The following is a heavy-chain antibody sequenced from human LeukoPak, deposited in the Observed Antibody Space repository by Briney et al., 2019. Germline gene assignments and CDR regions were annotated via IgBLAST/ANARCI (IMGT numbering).Heavy chain of an antibody. Sequence: SETLSLTCTVSGGSIISRTYYWAWIRQPPGKGLEWIGRIYYSESTYYNPSLKTRVTISVDTSKNQFSLKLSSVTAADTAVYYCARHLGDIVVVVAATSNWFDPWGQGTLVTVSS. J-gene: IGHJ5*02. CDR2: IYYSEST. D-gene: IGHD2-15*01. CDR1: GGSIISRTYY. V-gene: IGHV4-39*01. CDR3: ARHLGDIVVVVAATSNWFDP.